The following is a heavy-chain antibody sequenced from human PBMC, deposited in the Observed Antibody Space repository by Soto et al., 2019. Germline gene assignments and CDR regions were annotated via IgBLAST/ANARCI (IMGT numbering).Heavy chain of an antibody. V-gene: IGHV3-74*03. J-gene: IGHJ6*02. CDR2: VNNDGTDT. CDR1: GFTFSNYW. CDR3: ARGGLQHALDV. D-gene: IGHD6-13*01. Sequence: EVQLVESGGGLVQPGGSLRLSCAASGFTFSNYWMYWFRQAPGKGLVWVSRVNNDGTDTTHADSVKGRFTIYRDNGENTLYLQMNSLRAEDTAVYYCARGGLQHALDVGGQGSTVTVTS.